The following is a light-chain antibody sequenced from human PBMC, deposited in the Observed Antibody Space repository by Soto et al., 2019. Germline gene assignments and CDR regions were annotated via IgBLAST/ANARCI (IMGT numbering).Light chain of an antibody. CDR1: SSDFGGYNY. Sequence: QSVLTQPASVSGSPGQSITISCSGTSSDFGGYNYVTWYQHHPGKAPELRIDDVTNRPSGVPNRFSGSKSGNTASLTISGLQAEDEADYYCSSYTSSSTVVFGGGTKLTV. J-gene: IGLJ2*01. CDR2: DVT. CDR3: SSYTSSSTVV. V-gene: IGLV2-14*03.